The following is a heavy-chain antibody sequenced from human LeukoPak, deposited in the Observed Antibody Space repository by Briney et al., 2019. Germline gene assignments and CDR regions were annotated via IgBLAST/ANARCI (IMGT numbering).Heavy chain of an antibody. CDR1: GFTFSSYA. V-gene: IGHV3-48*04. Sequence: QPGGSLRLSCAASGFTFSSYAMSWVRQAAGKGLEWVSYISSSGSTIYYADSVKGRFTISRDNARNSLSLQMNGLRAEDTAVYYCVRNRGDILVVPAAALEYFQHWGQGTLVTVS. CDR2: ISSSGSTI. D-gene: IGHD2-2*01. CDR3: VRNRGDILVVPAAALEYFQH. J-gene: IGHJ1*01.